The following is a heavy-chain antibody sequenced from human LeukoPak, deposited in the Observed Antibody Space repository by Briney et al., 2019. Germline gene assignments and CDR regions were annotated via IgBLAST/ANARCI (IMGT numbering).Heavy chain of an antibody. CDR1: GGSFSGYY. J-gene: IGHJ4*02. D-gene: IGHD3-10*01. V-gene: IGHV4-34*01. CDR3: ARILVYGSGSYYRKVYYFDY. CDR2: INHSGST. Sequence: PSETLSLTCAVYGGSFSGYYWSWIRQPPGKGLEWIGEINHSGSTNYNPSLKSRVTISVDTSKNQFSLKLSSVTAADTAVYYCARILVYGSGSYYRKVYYFDYWGQGTLVTVSS.